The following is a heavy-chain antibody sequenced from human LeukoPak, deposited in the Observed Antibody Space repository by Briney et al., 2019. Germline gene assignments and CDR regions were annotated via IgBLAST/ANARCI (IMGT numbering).Heavy chain of an antibody. V-gene: IGHV3-23*01. CDR2: ISGSGGST. CDR1: GFTFSSYA. D-gene: IGHD2-2*01. Sequence: PGGSLRLSCAASGFTFSSYAMSWVRQAPGKELEWVSAISGSGGSTYYADSVKGRFTISRDNSKNTLYLQMNSLRAEDTAVYYCAKDGIVVVPAATTGGPAAGIHWGQGTLVTVSS. J-gene: IGHJ4*02. CDR3: AKDGIVVVPAATTGGPAAGIH.